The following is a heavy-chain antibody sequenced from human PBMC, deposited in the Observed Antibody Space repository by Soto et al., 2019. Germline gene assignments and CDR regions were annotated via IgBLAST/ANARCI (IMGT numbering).Heavy chain of an antibody. Sequence: GGSLRLSCAASGFTFSSYEMDWVRQAPGKGLQWVSYISSSGSTMYYADSVKGRFTISRDNAKNSLYLQMNSLRAEDTAVYYCVSQGVNNHYGMDVWGQGTTVTVSS. J-gene: IGHJ6*02. V-gene: IGHV3-48*03. CDR3: VSQGVNNHYGMDV. D-gene: IGHD2-21*01. CDR1: GFTFSSYE. CDR2: ISSSGSTM.